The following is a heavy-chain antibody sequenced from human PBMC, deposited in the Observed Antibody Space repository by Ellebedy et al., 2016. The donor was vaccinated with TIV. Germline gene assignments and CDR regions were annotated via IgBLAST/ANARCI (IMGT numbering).Heavy chain of an antibody. CDR1: GYTFTSYY. CDR3: ARERIYCGGDCYSLVEGVDS. D-gene: IGHD2-21*02. Sequence: ASVKVSCKASGYTFTSYYMHWVRQAPGHGLEWMGIINPSGGSTSYAQKFQGRVTMTRDTSTSTVYMELSSLRSEDTAMYYCARERIYCGGDCYSLVEGVDSWGQGTLVTVSS. V-gene: IGHV1-46*01. J-gene: IGHJ4*02. CDR2: INPSGGST.